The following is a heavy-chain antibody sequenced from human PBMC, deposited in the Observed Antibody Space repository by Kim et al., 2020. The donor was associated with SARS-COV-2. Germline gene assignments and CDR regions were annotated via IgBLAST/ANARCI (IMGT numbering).Heavy chain of an antibody. Sequence: GGSLRLSCAASGFTFSSYAMSWVRQAPGKGLERVSAISGSGGSTYYADSVKGRFTISRDNSKNTLYLQMNSLRAENTAVYYCAKAVKSVRRVLDEYYFDYWGQGTLVTVSS. CDR2: ISGSGGST. J-gene: IGHJ4*02. CDR3: AKAVKSVRRVLDEYYFDY. D-gene: IGHD3-10*01. CDR1: GFTFSSYA. V-gene: IGHV3-23*01.